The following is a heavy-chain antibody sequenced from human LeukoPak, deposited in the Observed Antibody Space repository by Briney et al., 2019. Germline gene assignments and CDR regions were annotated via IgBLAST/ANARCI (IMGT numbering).Heavy chain of an antibody. V-gene: IGHV3-74*01. CDR2: INTEGSST. D-gene: IGHD2-15*01. CDR3: ARDRYSHFDY. Sequence: GGSLRLSCAVSGFTFSRHWMHWVRQAPGKGLVWVTGINTEGSSTNYAESVKGRFTISRDNAKNTLYLQMNSLRAEDTAVYYCARDRYSHFDYWGQGTLVTVSS. J-gene: IGHJ4*02. CDR1: GFTFSRHW.